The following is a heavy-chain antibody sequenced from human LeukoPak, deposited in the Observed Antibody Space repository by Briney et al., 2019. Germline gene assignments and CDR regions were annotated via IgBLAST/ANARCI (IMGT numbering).Heavy chain of an antibody. V-gene: IGHV1-18*01. J-gene: IGHJ3*02. D-gene: IGHD1-26*01. CDR3: ARHSGAAPYDAFDI. CDR1: GYTFTSYG. CDR2: ISAYNGNT. Sequence: GASVKVSCKSSGYTFTSYGISWVRQAPGQGLEWMGWISAYNGNTNYAQKLQGRVTMTTDTSTSTAYMELRSLRSDDTAVYYCARHSGAAPYDAFDIWGQGTMVTVSS.